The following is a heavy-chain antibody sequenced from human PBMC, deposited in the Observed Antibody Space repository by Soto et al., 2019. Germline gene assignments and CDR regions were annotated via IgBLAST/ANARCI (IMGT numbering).Heavy chain of an antibody. V-gene: IGHV3-23*01. J-gene: IGHJ4*02. Sequence: HPGGSLRLSCAASGFTFSSYAMSWVRQAPGKGLEWVSAISGSGGSTYYADSVKGRFTISRDNSKKTLYLQMNSLRAEDTAVYYCAKASGWFGEFDYWGQGTLVTVSS. CDR2: ISGSGGST. CDR1: GFTFSSYA. D-gene: IGHD3-10*01. CDR3: AKASGWFGEFDY.